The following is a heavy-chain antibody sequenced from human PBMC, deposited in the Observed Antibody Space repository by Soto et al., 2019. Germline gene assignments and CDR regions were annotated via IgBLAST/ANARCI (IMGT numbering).Heavy chain of an antibody. CDR3: ARDDYQQLVAYYYGMDV. CDR2: IWYDGSNK. Sequence: PGGSLRLSCAASGFTFSSYGMHWVRQAPGKGLEWVAVIWYDGSNKYYADSVKGRFTISRDNSKNTLYLQMNSLRAEDTAVYYCARDDYQQLVAYYYGMDVWGQGTTVTVSS. V-gene: IGHV3-33*01. D-gene: IGHD6-13*01. J-gene: IGHJ6*02. CDR1: GFTFSSYG.